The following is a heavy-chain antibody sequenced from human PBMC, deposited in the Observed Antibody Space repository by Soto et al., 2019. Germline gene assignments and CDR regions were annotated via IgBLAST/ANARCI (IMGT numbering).Heavy chain of an antibody. Sequence: SVKGSCKGSGESLASVEMQGVGEAPGQSPEWMGWINVGGGNTKYSQKFQGRVTIIRDTSASTTYMELGSLRSEDTAVYYCARDYSRSSAYWRQGTPVTVSS. CDR3: ARDYSRSSAY. V-gene: IGHV1-3*01. CDR1: GESLASVE. J-gene: IGHJ4*02. CDR2: INVGGGNT. D-gene: IGHD2-21*01.